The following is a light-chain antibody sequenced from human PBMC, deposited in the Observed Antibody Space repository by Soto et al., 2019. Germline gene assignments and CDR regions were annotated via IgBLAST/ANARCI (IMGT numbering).Light chain of an antibody. J-gene: IGKJ4*01. V-gene: IGKV3-20*01. CDR3: QQYGSSPLT. CDR1: QSVSSSF. CDR2: GAS. Sequence: ESVFTQSQGTLSVSPGERVTLSCSASQSVSSSFLAWYQQKPGQAPRLLIYGASSRATGIPDRFSGSGSGTDFTLCISRLEPEDFAVYYCQQYGSSPLTFGGGTKV.